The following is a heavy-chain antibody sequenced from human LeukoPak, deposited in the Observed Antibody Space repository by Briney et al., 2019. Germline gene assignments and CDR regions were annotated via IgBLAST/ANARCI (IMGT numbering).Heavy chain of an antibody. Sequence: SETLSLTCTVSGGSISNYYWSWIRQPPGKGLEWIGYISYSGSTDYNPSLKSRLTISVDTSKNQFSLKLGSVTAADTAIYYCARGNGDYVVSWGQGTLVTVSS. CDR3: ARGNGDYVVS. V-gene: IGHV4-59*01. J-gene: IGHJ5*02. CDR2: ISYSGST. CDR1: GGSISNYY. D-gene: IGHD2-8*02.